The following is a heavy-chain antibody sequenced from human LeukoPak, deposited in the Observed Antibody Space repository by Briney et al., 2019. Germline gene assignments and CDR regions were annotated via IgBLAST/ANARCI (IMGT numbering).Heavy chain of an antibody. Sequence: VASVKVSCKASGYTFSGYYMHWLRQAPGQALEGMGWIKPNSGGTSYTQKFQGRVSMTTHTSIRTAYMERSSLRSDDTAVYFCAREEGALADPFDYRGQGTLVTVSS. CDR2: IKPNSGGT. CDR1: GYTFSGYY. J-gene: IGHJ4*02. V-gene: IGHV1-2*02. D-gene: IGHD6-19*01. CDR3: AREEGALADPFDY.